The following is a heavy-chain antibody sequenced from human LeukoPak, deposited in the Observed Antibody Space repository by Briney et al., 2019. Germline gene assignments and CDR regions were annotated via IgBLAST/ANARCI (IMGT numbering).Heavy chain of an antibody. CDR3: ARGGGYLKN. J-gene: IGHJ4*02. CDR1: GFTFSSYA. Sequence: GGSLRLSCAASGFTFSSYAMHWVRQAPGKGLEWVAVISYDGSNKYYADSVKGRFTISRDNSKNTLYLQMNSLRAEDTAVYYCARGGGYLKNWGQGTLVTVSS. D-gene: IGHD3-22*01. CDR2: ISYDGSNK. V-gene: IGHV3-30*04.